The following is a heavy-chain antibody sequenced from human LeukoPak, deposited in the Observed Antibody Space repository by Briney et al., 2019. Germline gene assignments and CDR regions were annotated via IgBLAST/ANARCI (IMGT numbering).Heavy chain of an antibody. V-gene: IGHV4-39*07. J-gene: IGHJ6*02. D-gene: IGHD1-26*01. CDR2: MHPSGNT. CDR1: GVSISGSSFS. Sequence: SETLSLTCTVSGVSISGSSFSWGWIRQSPGKGLEWIGEMHPSGNTYYNPSLKSRVTMSVDTSKNLFSLKVRSVTAADTAVYYCARGRSNYYGMDVWGQGTTVTVSS. CDR3: ARGRSNYYGMDV.